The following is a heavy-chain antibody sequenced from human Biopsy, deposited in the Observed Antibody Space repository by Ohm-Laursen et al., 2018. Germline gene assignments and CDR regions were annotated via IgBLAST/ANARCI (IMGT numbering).Heavy chain of an antibody. J-gene: IGHJ6*02. CDR2: IYYSGRT. Sequence: GTLPLTCTVSGGSISSDYWSWIRQTPGKGLEWIGYIYYSGRTNYNPSLKSRVTISVDTSKNQFSLRLNSVTAADTAVYYCARATNSTGWPYYYFYGMDVWGQGTTVTVSS. V-gene: IGHV4-59*01. CDR3: ARATNSTGWPYYYFYGMDV. CDR1: GGSISSDY. D-gene: IGHD2/OR15-2a*01.